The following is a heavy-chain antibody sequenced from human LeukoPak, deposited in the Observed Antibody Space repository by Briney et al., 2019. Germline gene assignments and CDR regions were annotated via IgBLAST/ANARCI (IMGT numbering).Heavy chain of an antibody. CDR1: GGSISSGDYY. D-gene: IGHD4-23*01. CDR2: IYYSGST. Sequence: SQTLSLTCTVSGGSISSGDYYWSWIRQPPGKGLEWIGYIYYSGSTYYNPSLKSRVTISVDTSKNQFSLKLSSVTAADTAVYYCTRDLLNEGNHLDYWGQGTLVTVSS. J-gene: IGHJ4*02. CDR3: TRDLLNEGNHLDY. V-gene: IGHV4-30-4*01.